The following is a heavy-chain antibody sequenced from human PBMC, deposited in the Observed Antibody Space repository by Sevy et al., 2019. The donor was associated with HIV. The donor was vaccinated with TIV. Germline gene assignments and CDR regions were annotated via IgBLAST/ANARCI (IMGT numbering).Heavy chain of an antibody. CDR3: AKDRHSWYTSSDGMGV. Sequence: GGSLRLSCAASGFTFSSYGMHWVRQAPGKGLEWVAVISYDGSNKYYADSVKGRFTISRDNSKNTLYLQMNSLRAEDTAVYYCAKDRHSWYTSSDGMGVWGQGTTVTVSS. V-gene: IGHV3-30*18. CDR1: GFTFSSYG. CDR2: ISYDGSNK. D-gene: IGHD6-13*01. J-gene: IGHJ6*02.